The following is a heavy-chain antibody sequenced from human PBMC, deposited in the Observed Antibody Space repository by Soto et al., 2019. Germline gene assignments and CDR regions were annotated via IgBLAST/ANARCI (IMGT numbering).Heavy chain of an antibody. CDR1: GDSITSIYH. D-gene: IGHD3-3*01. CDR2: IYHSGTT. Sequence: SETLSLTCAVSGDSITSIYHWAWIRQPPGRGLEWVASIYHSGTTYYNPSLKSRVTISVDTSKNQFSLKLSSVAAADTAVYYCARVSSVLEWYSYSFDYWGQGTLVTVSS. CDR3: ARVSSVLEWYSYSFDY. V-gene: IGHV4-38-2*01. J-gene: IGHJ4*02.